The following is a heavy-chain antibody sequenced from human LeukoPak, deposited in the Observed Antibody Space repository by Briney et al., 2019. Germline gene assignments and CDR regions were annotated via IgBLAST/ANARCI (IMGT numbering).Heavy chain of an antibody. CDR3: ARGRYYDSSGFGPLGY. D-gene: IGHD3-22*01. CDR1: GFTFSSYE. J-gene: IGHJ4*02. CDR2: ISSSGSTI. Sequence: PGGSLRLSCAASGFTFSSYEKNWVRQAPGKGLEWVSYISSSGSTIYYADSVKGRFTISRDNAKNSLYLQMNSLRAEDTAVYYCARGRYYDSSGFGPLGYWGQGTLVTVSS. V-gene: IGHV3-48*03.